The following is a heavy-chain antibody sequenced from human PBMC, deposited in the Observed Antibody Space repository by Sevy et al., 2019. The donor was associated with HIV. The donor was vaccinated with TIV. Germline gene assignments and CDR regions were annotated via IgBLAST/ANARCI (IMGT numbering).Heavy chain of an antibody. Sequence: GGSLRLSCVASGLTFTTTGMSWVRQAPGKGLEWVAGVTSDGATYYADSVRDRFTVSRDNSKNALYLQLNSLRADDTAVFYCAGGDTTMITDLDYWGQGTLVTVSS. CDR3: AGGDTTMITDLDY. CDR1: GLTFTTTG. V-gene: IGHV3-23*01. D-gene: IGHD3-16*01. J-gene: IGHJ4*02. CDR2: VTSDGAT.